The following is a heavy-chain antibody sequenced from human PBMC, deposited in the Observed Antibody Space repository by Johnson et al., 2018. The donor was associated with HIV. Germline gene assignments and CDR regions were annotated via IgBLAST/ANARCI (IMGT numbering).Heavy chain of an antibody. J-gene: IGHJ3*02. D-gene: IGHD1-1*01. Sequence: VQLVESGGGLVQPGGSLRLSCAASGFTFSSYDMHWVRQATGKGLEWVSAIGTAGDTYYPGSVKGRFTISRENAKNSLYLQMNSLRAGDTAVYYCARALRTALGSPWNGGYDAFDIWDQGTMVTVSS. CDR2: IGTAGDT. CDR1: GFTFSSYD. V-gene: IGHV3-13*01. CDR3: ARALRTALGSPWNGGYDAFDI.